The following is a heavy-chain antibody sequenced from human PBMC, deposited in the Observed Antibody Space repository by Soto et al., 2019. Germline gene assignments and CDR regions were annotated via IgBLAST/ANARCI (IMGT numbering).Heavy chain of an antibody. CDR2: IYYSGST. Sequence: SETLSLTCTVSGGSISSSSYYWGWIRQPPGKGLEWIGSIYYSGSTYYNPSLKSRVTISVDTSKNQFSLKLSSVTAADTAVYYCARRSLSGWYREFDYWGQGTLVTVSS. CDR1: GGSISSSSYY. D-gene: IGHD6-19*01. V-gene: IGHV4-39*01. CDR3: ARRSLSGWYREFDY. J-gene: IGHJ4*02.